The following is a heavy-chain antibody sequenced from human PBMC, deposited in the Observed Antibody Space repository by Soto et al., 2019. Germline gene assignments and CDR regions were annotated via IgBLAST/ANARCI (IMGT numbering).Heavy chain of an antibody. J-gene: IGHJ4*02. V-gene: IGHV1-18*01. CDR2: ISAYNGNT. CDR3: ATGRLLTLFDY. D-gene: IGHD3-22*01. Sequence: GASVKVSCKASGYTFTSYGISWVRQAPGQGLEWMGWISAYNGNTNYAQKFQGRVTITRDTSASTAYMELSSLRSEDTAVYYCATGRLLTLFDYWGQGTLVTVSS. CDR1: GYTFTSYG.